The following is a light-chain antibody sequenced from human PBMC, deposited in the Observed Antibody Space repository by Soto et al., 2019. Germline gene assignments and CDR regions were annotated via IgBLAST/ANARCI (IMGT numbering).Light chain of an antibody. J-gene: IGLJ1*01. Sequence: QSVLTQPPSVSGAPGQRVIISCTGSSSNIGAGYDVNWYQQLPGTAPKFLIYLNVIRPSGFPDRFSGSKFAISASLAISGLQAEDEAEYYCQSYDDSLSGSDVFGTGTKVTVL. CDR3: QSYDDSLSGSDV. CDR2: LNV. CDR1: SSNIGAGYD. V-gene: IGLV1-40*01.